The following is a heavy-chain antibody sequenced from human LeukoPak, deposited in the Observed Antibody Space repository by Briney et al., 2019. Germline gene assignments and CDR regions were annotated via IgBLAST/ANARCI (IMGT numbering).Heavy chain of an antibody. J-gene: IGHJ4*02. CDR1: GGTFISYA. CDR3: AVTFGGVIADFPFDY. D-gene: IGHD3-16*02. V-gene: IGHV1-69*05. CDR2: IIPIFGTA. Sequence: SVKVSCKASGGTFISYAISWVGQAPGQGVEWMGRIIPIFGTANYAQKFQGRVTITTDESTSTAYMELSSLRSEDTAVYYCAVTFGGVIADFPFDYWGQGTLVTVSS.